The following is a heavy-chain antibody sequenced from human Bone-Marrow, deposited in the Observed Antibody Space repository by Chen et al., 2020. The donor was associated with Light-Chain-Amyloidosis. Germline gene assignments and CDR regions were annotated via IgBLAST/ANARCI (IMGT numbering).Heavy chain of an antibody. V-gene: IGHV4-30-2*01. CDR1: GGSISSGDYS. D-gene: IGHD2-21*01. CDR3: ARGDVGFFGY. Sequence: QLQLQESGSGLVKPSQTLSLTCDVSGGSISSGDYSRSWIRQPPGKGLEWIGYMHHRGSTYYNPSLKSRVTMSADTSKNQFSLKLTSGAAAETAVYFWARGDVGFFGYWGQGILVTVSS. CDR2: MHHRGST. J-gene: IGHJ4*02.